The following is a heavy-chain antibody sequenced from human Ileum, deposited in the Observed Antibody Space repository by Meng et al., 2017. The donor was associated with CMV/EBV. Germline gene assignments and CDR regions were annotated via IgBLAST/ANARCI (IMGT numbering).Heavy chain of an antibody. V-gene: IGHV3-21*01. D-gene: IGHD3-3*01. CDR1: GFTFSSYT. Sequence: GESLKISCAASGFTFSSYTMNWVRQAPGKGLEWVSSISSSSSYIYYADSVKDRFILSRDNAKNSLYLQMNSLRVEDTAVYYCARGFPIFVVVIDPLGYWGQGRLVTVSS. CDR3: ARGFPIFVVVIDPLGY. CDR2: ISSSSSYI. J-gene: IGHJ4*02.